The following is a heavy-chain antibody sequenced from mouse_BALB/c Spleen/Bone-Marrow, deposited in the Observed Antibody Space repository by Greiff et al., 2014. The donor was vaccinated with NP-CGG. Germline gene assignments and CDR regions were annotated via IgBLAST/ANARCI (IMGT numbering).Heavy chain of an antibody. CDR3: ASYYYGSSSFAY. CDR2: IDPANGNT. CDR1: GFNIKDTY. D-gene: IGHD1-1*01. J-gene: IGHJ3*01. V-gene: IGHV14-3*02. Sequence: EVKLMESGAELVKPGASVKLSCTASGFNIKDTYMHWVKQRPEQGLEWIGRIDPANGNTKYDPKFQGKATITADTSSNTAYLQLSSLTSEDTAVYYCASYYYGSSSFAYWGRGTLVTVSA.